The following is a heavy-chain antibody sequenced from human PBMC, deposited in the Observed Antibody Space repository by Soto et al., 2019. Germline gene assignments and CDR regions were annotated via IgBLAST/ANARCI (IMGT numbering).Heavy chain of an antibody. V-gene: IGHV4-34*01. Sequence: SETLSLTCSVYGGAFSGYYWSWIRQPPGKGLEWIGEINHSGSTNYNPSLKSRVTISVDTSKNQFSLKLSSVTAADTAVYYCARWVRGYSYGYSSYWGQGTLVTVSS. D-gene: IGHD5-18*01. CDR1: GGAFSGYY. CDR3: ARWVRGYSYGYSSY. CDR2: INHSGST. J-gene: IGHJ4*02.